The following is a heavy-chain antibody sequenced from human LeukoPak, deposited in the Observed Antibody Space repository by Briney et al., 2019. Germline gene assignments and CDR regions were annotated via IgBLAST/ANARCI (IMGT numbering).Heavy chain of an antibody. D-gene: IGHD6-13*01. V-gene: IGHV1-69*13. CDR2: IIPIFGTA. Sequence: PGASVKVSCKASGGTFSSYAISWVRQAPGQGLEWMGGIIPIFGTANYAQKFQGRVTITADESTSTAYMELSSLRSEDTAVYYCAITPNSSSWYELVYWGQGTLVTVSS. CDR3: AITPNSSSWYELVY. J-gene: IGHJ4*02. CDR1: GGTFSSYA.